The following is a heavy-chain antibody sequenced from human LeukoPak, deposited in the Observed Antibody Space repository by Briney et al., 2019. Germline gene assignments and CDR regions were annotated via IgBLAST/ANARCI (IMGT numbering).Heavy chain of an antibody. D-gene: IGHD3-9*01. J-gene: IGHJ4*02. CDR2: IYYSGST. CDR3: AAELNDILTGFGY. CDR1: GGSISSGDYY. Sequence: SETLSLTCTVSGGSISSGDYYWRWIRQPPGKGLEWIGYIYYSGSTYYNPSLKSRVTISVDTSKNQFSLELSSVTAADTAVYYCAAELNDILTGFGYWGQGTLVTVSS. V-gene: IGHV4-30-4*01.